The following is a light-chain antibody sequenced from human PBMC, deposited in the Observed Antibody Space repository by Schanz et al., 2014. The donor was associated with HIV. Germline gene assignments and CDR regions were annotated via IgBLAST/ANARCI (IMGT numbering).Light chain of an antibody. J-gene: IGKJ2*01. CDR1: QSISSW. CDR3: LQYYTYPFT. Sequence: DIQMTQSPSTLSASEGDRVSITCRASQSISSWLAWYQQKPGKAPKLLIYSASNLQSGVPSRFSGSGSGTEFTLTISGLQPDDFATYYCLQYYTYPFTFGQGTKLEIK. V-gene: IGKV1-5*01. CDR2: SAS.